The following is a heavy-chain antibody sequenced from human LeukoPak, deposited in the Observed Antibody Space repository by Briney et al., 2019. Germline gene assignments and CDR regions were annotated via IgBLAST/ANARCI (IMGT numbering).Heavy chain of an antibody. J-gene: IGHJ4*02. V-gene: IGHV4-31*03. CDR1: GGSISSGGFY. D-gene: IGHD3-22*01. Sequence: SQTLSLTCTVSGGSISSGGFYWSWIRQHPGKGLEWIGYIYYSGSTYYNPSLKSRVTIPVDTSKNQFSLKLSSVTAADTAVYYCARRDYYDSSGYGLWGQGTLVTVSS. CDR3: ARRDYYDSSGYGL. CDR2: IYYSGST.